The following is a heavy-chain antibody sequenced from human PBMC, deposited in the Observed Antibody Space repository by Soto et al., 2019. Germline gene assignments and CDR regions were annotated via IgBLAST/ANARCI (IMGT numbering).Heavy chain of an antibody. CDR2: IYGGGNT. CDR3: AREAGPLDY. J-gene: IGHJ4*02. CDR1: GFSVSNNY. V-gene: IGHV3-53*02. Sequence: EVQLVETGGGLIQPGGSVRLSCAASGFSVSNNYMSWVRQAPGKGLEWVSVIYGGGNTNYADSVKGRFTISRDNSKNTQYLQMNSLRDEDTAVYYCAREAGPLDYWGQGTLVTVSS.